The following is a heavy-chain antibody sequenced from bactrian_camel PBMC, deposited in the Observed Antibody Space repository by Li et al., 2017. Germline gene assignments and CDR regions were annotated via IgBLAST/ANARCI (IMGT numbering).Heavy chain of an antibody. J-gene: IGHJ4*01. V-gene: IGHV3S59*01. Sequence: QLVESGGESVQAGGSLKLSCAVSGNSYSGYCMGWFRVGVGKEREGVATIDVYGSVRYAESVKGRFTISRDDDENTLYLQMNGLKPEDTALYFCAVRLRSGGYLTFRESAFDYFGQGTQVTVS. CDR3: AVRLRSGGYLTFRESAFDY. D-gene: IGHD2*01. CDR1: GNSYSGYC. CDR2: IDVYGSVR.